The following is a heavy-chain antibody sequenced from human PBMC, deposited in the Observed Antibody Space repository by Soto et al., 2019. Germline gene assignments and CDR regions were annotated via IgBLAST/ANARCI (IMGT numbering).Heavy chain of an antibody. Sequence: EVQLLESGGGLVQPGGSLRLSCAASGFTFSSYAMSWVRQAPGKGLEWVSAIRGSGGSTYYADSVKGRFTNSRDNSKNTLYLQMNSLRAEDTAVYYCAKETGDWGGFDYWGQGTLVTVSS. CDR2: IRGSGGST. CDR1: GFTFSSYA. D-gene: IGHD7-27*01. CDR3: AKETGDWGGFDY. V-gene: IGHV3-23*01. J-gene: IGHJ4*02.